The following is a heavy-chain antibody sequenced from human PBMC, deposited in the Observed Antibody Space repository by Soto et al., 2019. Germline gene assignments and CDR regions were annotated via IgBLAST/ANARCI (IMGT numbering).Heavy chain of an antibody. CDR2: FDPEDGET. CDR1: GYTLTELS. Sequence: ASVKVSCKVSGYTLTELSMHWVRQAPGKGLERMGGFDPEDGETIYAQKFQGRVTMTEDTSTDTAYMELSSLRSEDTAVYYCATRPNFDWSPFDYWGQGTLVTVSS. CDR3: ATRPNFDWSPFDY. D-gene: IGHD3-9*01. V-gene: IGHV1-24*01. J-gene: IGHJ4*02.